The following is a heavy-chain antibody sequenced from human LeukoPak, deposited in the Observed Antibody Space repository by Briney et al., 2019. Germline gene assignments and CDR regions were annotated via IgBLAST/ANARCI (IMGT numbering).Heavy chain of an antibody. CDR3: ARDRSVDTAPYGMDV. CDR2: INPSDGST. Sequence: ASVKVSCKASGYTFTSYDINWVRQAPGQGLEWMGIINPSDGSTSYAQKFQGRVTMTRDTSTSTVFMELSSLRSEDTAVYYCARDRSVDTAPYGMDVWGQGTTVTVSS. J-gene: IGHJ6*02. V-gene: IGHV1-46*01. CDR1: GYTFTSYD. D-gene: IGHD5-18*01.